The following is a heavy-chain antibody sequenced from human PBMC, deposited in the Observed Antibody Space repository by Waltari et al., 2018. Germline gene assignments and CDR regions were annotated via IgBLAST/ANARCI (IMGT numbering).Heavy chain of an antibody. CDR2: ISWNSGSI. Sequence: EVQLVESGGGLVQPGRSLRLSCAASGFTFADYAMHWVRQAPGKGLEWVAGISWNSGSIGYADSVKGRFTISRDNAKNSLYLQMNSLRAEDTALYYCTRVVVAATDWGQGTMVTVSS. D-gene: IGHD2-15*01. V-gene: IGHV3-9*01. J-gene: IGHJ3*01. CDR3: TRVVVAATD. CDR1: GFTFADYA.